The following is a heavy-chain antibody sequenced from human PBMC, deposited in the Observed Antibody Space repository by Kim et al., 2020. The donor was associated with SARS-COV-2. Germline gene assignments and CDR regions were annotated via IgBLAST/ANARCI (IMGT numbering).Heavy chain of an antibody. CDR1: GFTFGDYS. CDR2: ISWNSGSK. D-gene: IGHD5-18*01. Sequence: SLRLSCAASGFTFGDYSMHWVRQAPGKGLEWVSGISWNSGSKYYADSVKGRFTISRDNAKNFLYLQMNSLRAEDTALYYCAKDTAMVPGEAFDIWGQGTMVTVSS. V-gene: IGHV3-9*01. J-gene: IGHJ3*02. CDR3: AKDTAMVPGEAFDI.